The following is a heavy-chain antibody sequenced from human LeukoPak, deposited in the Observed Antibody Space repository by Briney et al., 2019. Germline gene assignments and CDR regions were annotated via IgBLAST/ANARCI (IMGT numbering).Heavy chain of an antibody. CDR1: GFTVSSNY. J-gene: IGHJ2*01. Sequence: GGSLRLSCAASGFTVSSNYMSWVRQAPGKGLEWVSVIYSGGSTYYADSVKGRFTISRDNSKNTLYLQMNSLRADDTAVYYCARDKLLGIFQYWYFDLWGRGTLVTVSS. V-gene: IGHV3-53*01. CDR3: ARDKLLGIFQYWYFDL. D-gene: IGHD7-27*01. CDR2: IYSGGST.